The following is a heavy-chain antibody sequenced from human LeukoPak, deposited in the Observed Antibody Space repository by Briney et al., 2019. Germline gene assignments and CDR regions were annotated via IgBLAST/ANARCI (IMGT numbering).Heavy chain of an antibody. Sequence: PSETLSLTCTVFGGSISSGGYYWSWIRQHPGKGLEWIGHIYYSGSTYYNPSLKSRVTISVDTSKNQFSLKLSSVTAADTAVYYCARGRYDSSGYYRLIHFDYWGQGTLVTVSS. J-gene: IGHJ4*02. CDR2: IYYSGST. V-gene: IGHV4-31*03. D-gene: IGHD3-22*01. CDR3: ARGRYDSSGYYRLIHFDY. CDR1: GGSISSGGYY.